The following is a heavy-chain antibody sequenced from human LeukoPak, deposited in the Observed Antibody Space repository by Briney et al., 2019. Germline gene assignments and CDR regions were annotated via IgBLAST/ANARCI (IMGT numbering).Heavy chain of an antibody. Sequence: SETLSLTCAVYGGSFSGYYWSWIRQPPGKGLEWIGEVNHSGSTNYNPSLKSRVTISVDTSKNQFSLKLSSVTAADAAVYYCARGLGSYYPYNWFDPWGQGTLVTVSS. CDR1: GGSFSGYY. V-gene: IGHV4-34*01. D-gene: IGHD3-10*01. J-gene: IGHJ5*02. CDR2: VNHSGST. CDR3: ARGLGSYYPYNWFDP.